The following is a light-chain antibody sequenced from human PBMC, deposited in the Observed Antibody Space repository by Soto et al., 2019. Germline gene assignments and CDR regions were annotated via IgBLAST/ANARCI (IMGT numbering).Light chain of an antibody. CDR3: SSYTSSSTPYV. CDR2: EVS. V-gene: IGLV2-14*01. Sequence: QSALTQPASVSGSPGQSITISCTGTSSDVGGYNYVSWYQQHPGKAPKLMFYEVSNRPSGVFNRFSGSKSGNTASLTISGLQAEGEADYYCSSYTSSSTPYVFGTGTKVTV. J-gene: IGLJ1*01. CDR1: SSDVGGYNY.